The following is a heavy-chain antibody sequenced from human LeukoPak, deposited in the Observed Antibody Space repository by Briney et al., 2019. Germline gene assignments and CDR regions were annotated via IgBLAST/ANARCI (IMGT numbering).Heavy chain of an antibody. D-gene: IGHD5-24*01. CDR2: ISTSSSYI. CDR1: GFTFSAYS. CDR3: ARDREMGTIRNGFDV. J-gene: IGHJ3*01. Sequence: GGSLRLSCAASGFTFSAYSMNWVRQAPRKGLEWVSSISTSSSYIYYADSVKGRFTVSRDNAKNSLFLQMNSLRAEDTALYYCARDREMGTIRNGFDVWGQGTIVSVSS. V-gene: IGHV3-21*01.